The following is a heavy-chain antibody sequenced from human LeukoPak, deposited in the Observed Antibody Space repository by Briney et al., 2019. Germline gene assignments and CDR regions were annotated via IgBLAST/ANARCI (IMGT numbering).Heavy chain of an antibody. CDR2: IYYSGST. Sequence: SETLSLTCTVSGGSISSSSYYWGWIRQPPGKGLEWIGSIYYSGSTYYNPSLKSRVTISVDTSKNQFSLKLSSVTAADTAVYYCAREGVPTYYYDSSGYEGLYYFDYWGQGTLVTVSS. CDR3: AREGVPTYYYDSSGYEGLYYFDY. CDR1: GGSISSSSYY. J-gene: IGHJ4*02. D-gene: IGHD3-22*01. V-gene: IGHV4-39*07.